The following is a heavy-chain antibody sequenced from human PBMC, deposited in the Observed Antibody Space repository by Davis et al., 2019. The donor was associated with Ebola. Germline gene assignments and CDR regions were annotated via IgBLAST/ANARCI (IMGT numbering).Heavy chain of an antibody. CDR2: INSDGSST. D-gene: IGHD3-10*01. J-gene: IGHJ4*02. CDR1: GFSFSGYW. CDR3: AGEVWSSIDY. V-gene: IGHV3-74*01. Sequence: PGGSLRLSCAASGFSFSGYWMHWVRQAPGKGLLWVSRINSDGSSTSYADSVKGRFTISRDNAKNTLYLQMNRLRAEDTAVYYCAGEVWSSIDYWGQGTLVTVSS.